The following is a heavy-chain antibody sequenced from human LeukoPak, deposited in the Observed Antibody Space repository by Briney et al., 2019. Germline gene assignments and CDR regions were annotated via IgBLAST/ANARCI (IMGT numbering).Heavy chain of an antibody. J-gene: IGHJ5*02. Sequence: ASVKVSCKASGYTFTSYGINRVRQAPGQGLEWMGWISAYNGNTNYAQNFQGRVTMTTDTSTSTAYMELRSLTSDDTAVYYCARGCSSTSCYHGIGWFDPWGQGTLVTVSS. CDR1: GYTFTSYG. CDR3: ARGCSSTSCYHGIGWFDP. V-gene: IGHV1-18*01. CDR2: ISAYNGNT. D-gene: IGHD2-2*01.